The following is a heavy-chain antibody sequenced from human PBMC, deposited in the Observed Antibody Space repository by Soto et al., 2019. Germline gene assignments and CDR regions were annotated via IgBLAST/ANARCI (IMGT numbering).Heavy chain of an antibody. CDR1: GGSIFSSNW. Sequence: QVQLKESGPGLVKPSGTLSLTCAVSGGSIFSSNWWNWVRQPPGKGLEWIGEIYHSGSTNYNPSLKSRVTISVDKPKNQFSLKLSSVTAADTAVYYCARAGAYSSGWYIEYWGQGTLVTVSS. CDR3: ARAGAYSSGWYIEY. CDR2: IYHSGST. J-gene: IGHJ4*02. D-gene: IGHD6-19*01. V-gene: IGHV4-4*02.